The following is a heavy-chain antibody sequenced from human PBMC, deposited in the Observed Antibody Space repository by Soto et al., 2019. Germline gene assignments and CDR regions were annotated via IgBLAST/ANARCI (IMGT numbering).Heavy chain of an antibody. V-gene: IGHV4-39*01. CDR3: ARLNRWLQFTYFDY. CDR2: IYYSGST. Sequence: SETLSLTCTVSGGSISSYYWGWIRQPPGKGLEWIGSIYYSGSTYYNPSLKSRVTISVDTSKNQFSLKLSSVTAADTAVYYCARLNRWLQFTYFDYWGQGTLVTVSS. D-gene: IGHD5-12*01. J-gene: IGHJ4*02. CDR1: GGSISSYY.